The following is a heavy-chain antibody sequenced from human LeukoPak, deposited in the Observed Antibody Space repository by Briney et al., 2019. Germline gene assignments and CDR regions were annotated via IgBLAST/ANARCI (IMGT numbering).Heavy chain of an antibody. CDR2: IYHSGST. D-gene: IGHD3-22*01. CDR3: ARIYDGPGNWFDP. V-gene: IGHV4-30-2*01. CDR1: GGSISSGGYS. J-gene: IGHJ5*02. Sequence: SETLSLTCAVSGGSISSGGYSWSWIRQPPGKGLEWIGYIYHSGSTYYNPSLKSRVTISVDRSKNQFSLKLSSVTAADTAVYYCARIYDGPGNWFDPWGQGTLVTVSS.